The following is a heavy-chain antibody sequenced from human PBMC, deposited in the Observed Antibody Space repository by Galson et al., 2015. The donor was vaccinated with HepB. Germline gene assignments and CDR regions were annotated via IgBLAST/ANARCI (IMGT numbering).Heavy chain of an antibody. D-gene: IGHD3-10*01. Sequence: SLRLSCAASGFTFSDYYMSWIRQAPGKGLEWVSYISSSGSIIYYVDSVKGRFTISRDNAKNSLYLQLNSLRAEDTAVYYCARDTKYYNSGGDAFDIWGQGTMVTVSS. J-gene: IGHJ3*02. CDR2: ISSSGSII. CDR1: GFTFSDYY. V-gene: IGHV3-11*01. CDR3: ARDTKYYNSGGDAFDI.